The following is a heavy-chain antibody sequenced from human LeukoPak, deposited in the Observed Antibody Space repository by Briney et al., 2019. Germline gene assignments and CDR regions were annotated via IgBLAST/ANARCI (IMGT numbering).Heavy chain of an antibody. D-gene: IGHD3-9*01. J-gene: IGHJ3*02. CDR2: FDPEDGET. CDR3: ARDPPGVRGAFDLGAFDI. CDR1: GYTLTELS. V-gene: IGHV1-24*01. Sequence: ASVKVSCKVSGYTLTELSMQWVRQAPGKGLEWMGGFDPEDGETIYAQKFQGRVTMTEDTSTNTAYMELSSLRSEDTAVYYCARDPPGVRGAFDLGAFDIWGQGTMVTVSS.